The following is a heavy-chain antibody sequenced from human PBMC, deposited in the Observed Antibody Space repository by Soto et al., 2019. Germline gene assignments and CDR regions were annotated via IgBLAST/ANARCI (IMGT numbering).Heavy chain of an antibody. CDR1: GGSFSGYY. CDR2: INHSGST. J-gene: IGHJ3*02. Sequence: SETLSLACAVYGGSFSGYYWSWIRQLPGKGLEWIGEINHSGSTNYNPSLKSRVTISVDTSKNQFSLKLSSVTAADTAVYYCARGLGYSGYDGSRAFDIWGQATMVTVSS. CDR3: ARGLGYSGYDGSRAFDI. D-gene: IGHD5-12*01. V-gene: IGHV4-34*01.